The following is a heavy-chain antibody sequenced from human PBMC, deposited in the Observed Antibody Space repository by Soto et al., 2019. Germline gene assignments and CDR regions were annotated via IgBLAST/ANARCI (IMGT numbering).Heavy chain of an antibody. CDR2: ISSGSSTI. J-gene: IGHJ4*02. V-gene: IGHV3-11*01. CDR3: ATSSGALAASFPYYFDY. Sequence: PVGSLRLSCAATGFRFNDYYMTWVGQAPGKGLEWVSYISSGSSTIHYAHSVKGRFTISRDNAKNSLYLQMNSLRAEDTAVYYCATSSGALAASFPYYFDYWGQGTLVTVSS. CDR1: GFRFNDYY. D-gene: IGHD6-25*01.